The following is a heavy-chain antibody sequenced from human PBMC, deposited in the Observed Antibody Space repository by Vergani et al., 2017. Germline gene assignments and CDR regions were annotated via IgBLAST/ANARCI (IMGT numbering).Heavy chain of an antibody. CDR3: ARQIWFGELFQSYYYYGMDV. CDR1: GYSISSGYY. J-gene: IGHJ6*02. V-gene: IGHV4-38-2*01. Sequence: QVQLQESGPGLVKPSETLSLTCAVSGYSISSGYYWGWIRQPPGKGLEWIGSIYHSGSTYYNPSLESRVTISVDTSKNQFSLKLSSVTAADTAVYYCARQIWFGELFQSYYYYGMDVWGQGTTVTVSS. CDR2: IYHSGST. D-gene: IGHD3-10*01.